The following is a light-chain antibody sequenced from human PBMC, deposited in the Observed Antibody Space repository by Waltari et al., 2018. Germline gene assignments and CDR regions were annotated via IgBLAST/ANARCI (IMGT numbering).Light chain of an antibody. CDR2: GVR. J-gene: IGLJ2*01. CDR1: SSDVGSYNL. Sequence: QSTLTPPASVSGSPGQSITISCTGTSSDVGSYNLVSWFQQHPGKAPKLMIYGVRKRPSGVSTRFSGSKSGNTASLTISGLQAEDEADYHCCSYAGSFTVIFGGGTKLTVL. V-gene: IGLV2-23*02. CDR3: CSYAGSFTVI.